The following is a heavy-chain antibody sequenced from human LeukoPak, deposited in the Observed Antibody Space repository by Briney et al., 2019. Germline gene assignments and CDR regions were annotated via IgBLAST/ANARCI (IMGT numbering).Heavy chain of an antibody. CDR1: GYTFTSYG. CDR2: ISAYNGNT. Sequence: ASVKVSCKASGYTFTSYGISWVRQAPGQGLEWMGWISAYNGNTNYAQKLQGRVTMTTDTSTSTAYMELRSLRSDDTAVYYCARVMSDFWSGYYHIFDYWGQGTLVTVSS. D-gene: IGHD3-3*01. J-gene: IGHJ4*02. V-gene: IGHV1-18*01. CDR3: ARVMSDFWSGYYHIFDY.